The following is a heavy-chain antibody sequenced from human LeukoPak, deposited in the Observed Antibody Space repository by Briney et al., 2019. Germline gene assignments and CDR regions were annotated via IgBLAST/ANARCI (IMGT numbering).Heavy chain of an antibody. CDR1: GFTFSSYT. CDR3: ARIAAAGTGY. D-gene: IGHD6-13*01. Sequence: PGGSLRLSCAASGFTFSSYTMSWVRQAPGKGLEWVAVISYDGSNKYYADSVKGRFTISRDNSKNTLYLQMNSLRAEDTAVYYCARIAAAGTGYWGQGTLVTVSS. J-gene: IGHJ4*02. V-gene: IGHV3-30*04. CDR2: ISYDGSNK.